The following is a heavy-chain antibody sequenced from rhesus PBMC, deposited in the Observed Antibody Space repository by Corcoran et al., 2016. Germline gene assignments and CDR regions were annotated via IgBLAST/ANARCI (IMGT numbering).Heavy chain of an antibody. Sequence: EVQLVESGGGLAMPGGSLRLSCAASGFSFSAYYLYWFGRALGKGRELVSVISYTGGSTYYADSVKGRFTIARENAKNTLYLQMDSLRAEDTAVYYCARVSYSSGWSVDYWGQGVLVTVSS. CDR2: ISYTGGST. CDR1: GFSFSAYY. CDR3: ARVSYSSGWSVDY. J-gene: IGHJ4*01. V-gene: IGHV3S18*01. D-gene: IGHD6S26*01.